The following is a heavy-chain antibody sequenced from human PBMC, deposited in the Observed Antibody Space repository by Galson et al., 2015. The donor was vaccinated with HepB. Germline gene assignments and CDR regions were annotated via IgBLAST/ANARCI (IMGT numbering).Heavy chain of an antibody. J-gene: IGHJ4*02. Sequence: SLRLSCAASGFSVSSNYMNWVRQAPGKGLEWVSVIYGGSRTNQADFLEGRFTLSQDNSKNTVYLQMNSLRAEDTAVYYCAQLGTGYWGQGTLVTVSS. D-gene: IGHD7-27*01. CDR2: IYGGSRT. CDR3: AQLGTGY. CDR1: GFSVSSNY. V-gene: IGHV3-53*01.